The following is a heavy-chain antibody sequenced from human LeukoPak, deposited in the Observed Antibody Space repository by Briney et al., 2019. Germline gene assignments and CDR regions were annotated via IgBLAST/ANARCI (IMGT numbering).Heavy chain of an antibody. CDR2: IYHSGST. V-gene: IGHV4-4*02. J-gene: IGHJ2*01. CDR3: ARDGPWHIVVVTAFNWYFDL. Sequence: VKPSGTLSLTCAVSGGSISSSNWWSWVRQPPGKGLEWIGEIYHSGSTNYNPSLKSRVTISVDTSKNQFSLKLSSVTAADTAVYYCARDGPWHIVVVTAFNWYFDLWGRGTLVTVSS. D-gene: IGHD2-21*02. CDR1: GGSISSSNW.